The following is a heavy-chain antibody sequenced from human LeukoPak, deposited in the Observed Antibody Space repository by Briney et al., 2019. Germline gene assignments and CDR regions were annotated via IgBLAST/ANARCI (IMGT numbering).Heavy chain of an antibody. D-gene: IGHD4-17*01. V-gene: IGHV4-59*01. CDR2: IYYSGST. CDR3: ARGDYDAYYYYYMDV. J-gene: IGHJ6*03. CDR1: GGSISSYY. Sequence: SETLSLTCTVSGGSISSYYWSWIRQPPGKGLEWIGYIYYSGSTNYNPSLKSRVTISVDTSKNQFSLKLSSVTAADTAVYYCARGDYDAYYYYYMDVWGKGTTVTISS.